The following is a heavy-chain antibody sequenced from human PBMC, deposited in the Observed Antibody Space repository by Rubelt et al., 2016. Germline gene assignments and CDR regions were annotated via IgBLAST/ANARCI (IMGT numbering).Heavy chain of an antibody. CDR3: ARTSSGWYGHFDY. V-gene: IGHV4-38-2*02. J-gene: IGHJ4*02. CDR2: IFHSGTT. D-gene: IGHD6-19*01. CDR1: GYSISSGYY. Sequence: QLQLQESGPGLVKPSETLSLTCTVSGYSISSGYYWGWIRQPPGKGLEWIGSIFHSGTTYYNPSLKSRVTISVDTSKNQFSLKRSSGSAADTAVYYCARTSSGWYGHFDYWGQGTLSTVSS.